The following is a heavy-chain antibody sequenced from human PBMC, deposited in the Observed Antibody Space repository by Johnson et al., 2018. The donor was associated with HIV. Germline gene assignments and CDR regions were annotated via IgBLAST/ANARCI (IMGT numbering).Heavy chain of an antibody. CDR3: AKANWNGDAFDI. J-gene: IGHJ3*02. CDR1: GFTFSSYV. V-gene: IGHV3-9*01. D-gene: IGHD1-1*01. Sequence: VQLVESGGGVVQPGRSLRLSCAASGFTFSSYVMHWVRQAPGKGLEWVSGINWNSGSIGYADSVKGRFTISRDNAKNSLYLQMNSLRAEDKALYYCAKANWNGDAFDIWGQGTMVTVSS. CDR2: INWNSGSI.